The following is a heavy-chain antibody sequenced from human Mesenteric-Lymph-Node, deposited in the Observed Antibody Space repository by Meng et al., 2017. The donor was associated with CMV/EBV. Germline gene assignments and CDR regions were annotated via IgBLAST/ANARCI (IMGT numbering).Heavy chain of an antibody. CDR3: AYSSSSGPYGGFDY. Sequence: GESLKISCAASGFTFDDYGMSWVRQVPGKGLEWVSGINWNGGSTGYADSVKGRFTISRDNAKNSLYLQMDSLRAEDTALYHCAYSSSSGPYGGFDYWGQGTLVTVSS. CDR1: GFTFDDYG. V-gene: IGHV3-20*01. CDR2: INWNGGST. J-gene: IGHJ4*02. D-gene: IGHD6-6*01.